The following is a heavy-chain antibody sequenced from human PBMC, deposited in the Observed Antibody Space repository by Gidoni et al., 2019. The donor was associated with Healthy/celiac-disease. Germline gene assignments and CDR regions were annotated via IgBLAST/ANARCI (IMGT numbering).Heavy chain of an antibody. CDR2: IYTSGST. CDR1: GGSISSGSYY. V-gene: IGHV4-61*02. J-gene: IGHJ4*02. Sequence: QVQLQESGPGLVKPSQTLSLTCTVSGGSISSGSYYWSWIRQPAGKGLEWIGRIYTSGSTNYTPSLKSRVTISVDTSKNQFSLKLSSVTAADTAVYYCARARFSVAGTEDYFDYWGQGTLVTVSS. D-gene: IGHD6-19*01. CDR3: ARARFSVAGTEDYFDY.